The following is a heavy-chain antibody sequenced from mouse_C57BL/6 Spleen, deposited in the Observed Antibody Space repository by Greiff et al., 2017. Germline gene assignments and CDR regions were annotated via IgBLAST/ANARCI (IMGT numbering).Heavy chain of an antibody. CDR3: TRRTYSNYFDS. Sequence: QVQLQQSGAELVRPGASVTLSCKASGYIFTDYEMHWVKQTPVHGLEWIGAIDPETGGTAYNQKFKGKAILTADKSSSTAYMELRSLTSEDSAVYYCTRRTYSNYFDSWGQGTTLTVSS. V-gene: IGHV1-15*01. D-gene: IGHD2-5*01. CDR1: GYIFTDYE. CDR2: IDPETGGT. J-gene: IGHJ2*01.